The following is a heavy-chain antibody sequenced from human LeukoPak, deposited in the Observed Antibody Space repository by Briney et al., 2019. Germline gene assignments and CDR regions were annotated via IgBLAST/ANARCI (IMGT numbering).Heavy chain of an antibody. CDR1: GFTFSSYA. D-gene: IGHD3-16*02. Sequence: GGSLRLSCAASGFTFSSYAMSWVRQAPGKGLEWVSAISGSGGSTYYADSVKGRFTISRDDSKNTLYLQMNSLRAEDTAVYYCAKDLWGASYHYWGQGTLVTVSS. V-gene: IGHV3-23*01. J-gene: IGHJ4*02. CDR2: ISGSGGST. CDR3: AKDLWGASYHY.